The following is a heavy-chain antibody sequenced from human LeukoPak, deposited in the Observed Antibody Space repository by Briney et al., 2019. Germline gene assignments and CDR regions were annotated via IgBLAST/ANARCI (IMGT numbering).Heavy chain of an antibody. CDR1: XGSXSSXY. CDR3: AIRPQYYYGSGSYTDY. CDR2: IYFSGST. D-gene: IGHD3-10*01. V-gene: IGHV4-59*12. Sequence: SLXCTVSXGSXSSXYWSWIXQXPXXGXXXXXXIYFSGSTNYNPSLKSRVTISVDKSKNQFSLKLSSVTAADTAVYYCAIRPQYYYGSGSYTDYWGQGTLVTVSS. J-gene: IGHJ4*02.